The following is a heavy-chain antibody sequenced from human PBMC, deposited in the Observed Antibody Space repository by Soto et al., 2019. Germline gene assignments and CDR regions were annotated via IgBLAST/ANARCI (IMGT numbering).Heavy chain of an antibody. Sequence: QVQLVQSGAEVQRPGASVKVSCRASGYAFGDYDISWVRQAPGQGLEWMGWMNPNSANTGYAQKFLGRVSMTRDMSISTAYMELSRLRPEDTAIYYCARMATYGTLNWFDPWGQGALVTVSS. D-gene: IGHD1-1*01. CDR2: MNPNSANT. CDR1: GYAFGDYD. CDR3: ARMATYGTLNWFDP. J-gene: IGHJ5*02. V-gene: IGHV1-8*01.